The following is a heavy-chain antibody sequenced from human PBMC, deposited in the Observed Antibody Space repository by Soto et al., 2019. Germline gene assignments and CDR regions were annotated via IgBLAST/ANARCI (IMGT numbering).Heavy chain of an antibody. CDR1: GFTFDDYA. V-gene: IGHV3-9*01. J-gene: IGHJ3*01. CDR3: VRDRGYPDSFDV. CDR2: ISWNSGSI. Sequence: ASGFTFDDYAMHWVRQAPGKGLEWVSGISWNSGSIGYADSVRGRFTIYRDNAENTLYLQMNSLKAEDTAVYYCVRDRGYPDSFDVWGRGTLVTVSS. D-gene: IGHD2-15*01.